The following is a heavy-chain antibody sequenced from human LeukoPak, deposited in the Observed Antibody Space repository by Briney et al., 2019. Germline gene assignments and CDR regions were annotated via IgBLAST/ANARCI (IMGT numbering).Heavy chain of an antibody. CDR3: ARELIVGGNSWGAFDI. J-gene: IGHJ3*02. Sequence: PGRSLRLSCAASAFIFSNYAMHWVRQAPGKGLEWVAVISYDGRNKYYADSVKGRFTISRDNSKNTLYVQMNSLRSEDTAMYYCARELIVGGNSWGAFDIWGQETMVTVSS. CDR2: ISYDGRNK. V-gene: IGHV3-33*01. CDR1: AFIFSNYA. D-gene: IGHD1-26*01.